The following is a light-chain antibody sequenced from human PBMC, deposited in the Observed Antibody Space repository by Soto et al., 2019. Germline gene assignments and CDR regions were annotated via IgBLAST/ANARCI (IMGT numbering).Light chain of an antibody. V-gene: IGLV1-40*01. CDR2: ENN. J-gene: IGLJ1*01. CDR1: SSNIGAGYE. CDR3: QSYDSSLSGDV. Sequence: QSVLTQPPSVSAAPGQRVTISCTGSSSNIGAGYEAHWYQQVPGTAPKLLIYENNNRPSGVPDRFSGSKSGTSASLAITGLQAEDEAEYYCQSYDSSLSGDVFGTGTKLTVL.